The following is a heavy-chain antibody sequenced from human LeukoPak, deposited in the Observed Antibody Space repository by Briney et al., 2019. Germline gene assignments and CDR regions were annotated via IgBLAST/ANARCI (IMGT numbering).Heavy chain of an antibody. CDR3: ACEGYGPTGGGAFDI. J-gene: IGHJ3*02. CDR2: IYWDDDK. CDR1: GFSLSTSGVG. D-gene: IGHD2-8*02. V-gene: IGHV2-5*02. Sequence: SGPTLVKPTQTLTLTCTFSGFSLSTSGVGVGWIRQPPGKALEWLALIYWDDDKRYSPSLKSRLTITKDTSKNQVVLTMTNMDPVDTATYYCACEGYGPTGGGAFDIWGQGTMVTVSS.